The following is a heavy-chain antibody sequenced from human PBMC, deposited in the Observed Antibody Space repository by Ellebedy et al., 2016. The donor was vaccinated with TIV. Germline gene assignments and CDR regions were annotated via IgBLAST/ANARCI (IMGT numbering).Heavy chain of an antibody. CDR2: ISGSSSSK. CDR1: GFIFSTYS. J-gene: IGHJ5*02. V-gene: IGHV3-48*01. D-gene: IGHD3-10*01. Sequence: GGSLRLXCAGPGFIFSTYSMNWVRQAPGKGLEWVSYISGSSSSKRHADSVKGRFTISRDNAQNSLYLQMNSLRAEDTAVYYCARFTMVRGVIIIANWFDPWGQGTLVTVSS. CDR3: ARFTMVRGVIIIANWFDP.